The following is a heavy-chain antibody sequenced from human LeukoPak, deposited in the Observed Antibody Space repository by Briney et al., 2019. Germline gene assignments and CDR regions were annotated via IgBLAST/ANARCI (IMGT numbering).Heavy chain of an antibody. J-gene: IGHJ5*02. CDR3: ARDLASATGNPIVVAGNLDP. Sequence: SETLSLTCSVSGGSISSYYWSWIRQPPGKGLEWIGYIFYSGSANYNPSLKSRVTMSIDTSKNQFSLKLSSVTAADTAVYYCARDLASATGNPIVVAGNLDPWGQGTVVTVSS. CDR1: GGSISSYY. CDR2: IFYSGSA. D-gene: IGHD6-19*01. V-gene: IGHV4-59*12.